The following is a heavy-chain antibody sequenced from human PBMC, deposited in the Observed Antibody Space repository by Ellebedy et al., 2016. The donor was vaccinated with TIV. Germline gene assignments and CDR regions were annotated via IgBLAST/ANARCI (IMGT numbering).Heavy chain of an antibody. CDR3: AKEHSSGWYYFDY. Sequence: GESLKISXAASGFTFDDYTMHWVRQAPGKGLEWVSLISWDGGSTYYADSVKGRFTISRDNSKNSLYLQMNSLRTEDTALYYCAKEHSSGWYYFDYWGQGTLVTVSS. D-gene: IGHD6-19*01. CDR1: GFTFDDYT. J-gene: IGHJ4*02. CDR2: ISWDGGST. V-gene: IGHV3-43*01.